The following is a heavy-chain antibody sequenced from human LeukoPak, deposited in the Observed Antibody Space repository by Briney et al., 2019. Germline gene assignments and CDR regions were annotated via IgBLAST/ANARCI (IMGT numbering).Heavy chain of an antibody. D-gene: IGHD3-10*01. Sequence: PWETLSLTCTVSGDSISSYYWSWTRQPPGKGLEWIGYIYYSGSTTYNPSLKSRVTITVVTSKNQFSLKLSSVTAADTGVYYCARHYPYGSGSYSPFYCDYWGQGTLVTVFS. J-gene: IGHJ4*02. V-gene: IGHV4-59*08. CDR1: GDSISSYY. CDR3: ARHYPYGSGSYSPFYCDY. CDR2: IYYSGST.